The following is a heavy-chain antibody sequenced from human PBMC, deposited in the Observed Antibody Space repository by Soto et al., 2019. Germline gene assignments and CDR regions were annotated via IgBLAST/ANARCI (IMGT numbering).Heavy chain of an antibody. J-gene: IGHJ4*02. D-gene: IGHD6-19*01. CDR1: GGTFSSYA. CDR2: IIPIFGTA. Sequence: QVQLVQSGAEVKKPGSSVKVSCKASGGTFSSYAISWVRQAHGQGLEWMGGIIPIFGTANYAQKFQGRVTITADESTSTAYMELSSLRSEDTAVYYCASFLSYSSGWYRDYWGQGTLVTVSS. V-gene: IGHV1-69*01. CDR3: ASFLSYSSGWYRDY.